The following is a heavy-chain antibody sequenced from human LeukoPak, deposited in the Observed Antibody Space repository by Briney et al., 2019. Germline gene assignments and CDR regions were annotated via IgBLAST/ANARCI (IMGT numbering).Heavy chain of an antibody. CDR1: GGSISSYY. J-gene: IGHJ4*02. CDR2: IYYSGST. CDR3: ARGTVYYYGSGSYYFDY. D-gene: IGHD3-10*01. V-gene: IGHV4-59*01. Sequence: SETLSLTCTVSGGSISSYYWSWIRQPPGKGLEWIGYIYYSGSTNYNPSLKSRVTISVDTSKNQFSLKLSSVTAADTAVYYCARGTVYYYGSGSYYFDYWGQGTLVTVSS.